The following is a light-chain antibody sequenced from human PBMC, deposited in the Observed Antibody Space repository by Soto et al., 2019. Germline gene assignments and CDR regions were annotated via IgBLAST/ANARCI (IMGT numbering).Light chain of an antibody. CDR1: QSVLYSSNNKNY. V-gene: IGKV4-1*01. J-gene: IGKJ4*01. CDR3: LQYYSTPLT. Sequence: DIVMTQSPDSLAVSLGERATINCKSSQSVLYSSNNKNYLVWYQQKPGQPPKLLIYWASTRESGVPDRFSGSRSGTDFTLTISSLQAEDVAVYYCLQYYSTPLTFGGGTKVEIK. CDR2: WAS.